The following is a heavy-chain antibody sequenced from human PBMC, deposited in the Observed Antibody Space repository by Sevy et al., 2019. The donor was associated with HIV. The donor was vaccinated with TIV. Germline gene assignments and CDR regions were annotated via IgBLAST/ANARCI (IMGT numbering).Heavy chain of an antibody. Sequence: GGSLRLSCAASGFTFSIYAMSWVRQAPGKGLEWVSGISDSGGSAHYADSVQGRFTISRDNSKNTLLLQMNSLRAEDTAVYYCGKDPNGDYLGAVDMWGQGTVVTVSS. CDR3: GKDPNGDYLGAVDM. CDR2: ISDSGGSA. CDR1: GFTFSIYA. V-gene: IGHV3-23*01. D-gene: IGHD4-17*01. J-gene: IGHJ3*02.